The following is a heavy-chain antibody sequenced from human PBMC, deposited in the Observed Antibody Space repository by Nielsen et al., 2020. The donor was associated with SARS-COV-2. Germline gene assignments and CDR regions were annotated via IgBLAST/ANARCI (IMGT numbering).Heavy chain of an antibody. J-gene: IGHJ2*01. D-gene: IGHD3-10*01. CDR3: TRALYYGSGRGWYFDL. CDR1: GFTFDDYT. Sequence: GGSLRLSCAASGFTFDDYTMHWVRQAPGKGLEWVSLISWDGGSTYYADSVKGRFTISRDNAQNSLFLEVNGLRAEDTAVYYCTRALYYGSGRGWYFDLWGRGTLVTVSS. CDR2: ISWDGGST. V-gene: IGHV3-43*01.